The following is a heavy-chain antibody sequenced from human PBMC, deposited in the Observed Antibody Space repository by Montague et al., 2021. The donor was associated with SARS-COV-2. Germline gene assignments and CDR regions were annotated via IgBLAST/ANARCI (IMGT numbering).Heavy chain of an antibody. J-gene: IGHJ6*02. Sequence: TLSLTCTVSGASISSGSFYWSWLRQHPRKGLEWIGFIYYSGTTYHNPSLKSRLTISIDTSKNQFSLKLSSVTAADTAVYYCARGLPYQMVAGAIPNYSMDVGGQGTTVTVSS. CDR3: ARGLPYQMVAGAIPNYSMDV. CDR1: GASISSGSFY. D-gene: IGHD2-15*01. CDR2: IYYSGTT. V-gene: IGHV4-31*03.